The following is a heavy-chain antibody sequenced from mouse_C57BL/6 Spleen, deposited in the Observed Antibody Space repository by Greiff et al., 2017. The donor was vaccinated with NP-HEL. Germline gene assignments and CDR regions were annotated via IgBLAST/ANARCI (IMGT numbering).Heavy chain of an antibody. J-gene: IGHJ3*01. CDR1: GFTFSSYG. D-gene: IGHD1-1*01. CDR3: ARHGRYGSSYKDWFAY. CDR2: ISSGGSYT. Sequence: EVQVVESGGDLVKPGGSLKLSCAASGFTFSSYGMSWVRQTPDKRLEWVATISSGGSYTYYPDSVKGRFTISRDNAKNTLYLQMSSLKSEDTAMYYCARHGRYGSSYKDWFAYWGQGTLVTVSA. V-gene: IGHV5-6*01.